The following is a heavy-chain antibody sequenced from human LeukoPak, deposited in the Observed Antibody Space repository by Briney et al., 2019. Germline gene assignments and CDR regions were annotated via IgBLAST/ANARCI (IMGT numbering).Heavy chain of an antibody. Sequence: GGSLRLSCAASGFTFSSYSMNWVRQAPGKGLEWVSSIDFTSRYIYNADSVKGRFTTSRDNAKNSLDLQMNSLKVEDTAVYYCATPAAGPGAEYSLYWGQGTLVIVSS. D-gene: IGHD6-13*01. CDR3: ATPAAGPGAEYSLY. V-gene: IGHV3-21*01. J-gene: IGHJ1*01. CDR2: IDFTSRYI. CDR1: GFTFSSYS.